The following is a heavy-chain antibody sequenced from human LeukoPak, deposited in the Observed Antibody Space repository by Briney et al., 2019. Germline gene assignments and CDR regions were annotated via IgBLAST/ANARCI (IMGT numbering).Heavy chain of an antibody. V-gene: IGHV5-51*01. J-gene: IGHJ2*01. Sequence: GESLKISCKGSGYSFTSYWIGWVRQMPGKGLEWMGIIYPGDSDTSYSPSFQGQVTISADKSISTAYLQWSSLKASDTAMYYCARPFGYCSGGSCYSNWYFDLWGRGTLVTVSS. CDR2: IYPGDSDT. D-gene: IGHD2-15*01. CDR1: GYSFTSYW. CDR3: ARPFGYCSGGSCYSNWYFDL.